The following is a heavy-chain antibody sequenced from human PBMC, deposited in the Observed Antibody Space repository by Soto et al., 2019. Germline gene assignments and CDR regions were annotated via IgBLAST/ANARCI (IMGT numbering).Heavy chain of an antibody. V-gene: IGHV3-33*01. D-gene: IGHD2-21*01. CDR2: IWYDGSNK. CDR3: ARDLHTGLFLGVAVN. CDR1: GFTFSSYG. Sequence: QVQLVESGGGVVQPGRSLRLSCAASGFTFSSYGMHWVRQAPGKGLEWVAVIWYDGSNKYYADSVKGRFTISRDNPKNTLYRQMNSLRAEDTAVYYCARDLHTGLFLGVAVNWGQGTLVTVSS. J-gene: IGHJ4*02.